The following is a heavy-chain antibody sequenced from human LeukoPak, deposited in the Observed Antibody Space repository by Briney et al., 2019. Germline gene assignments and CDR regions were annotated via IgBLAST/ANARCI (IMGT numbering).Heavy chain of an antibody. CDR1: GFTFGYYS. Sequence: SGGSLRLSCAVPGFTFGYYSMNWVRQAPGKGLEWVSYISSSGSTTYYADSVKGRFTVSRDNAKNSLYLQMNSLRDEDTAVYYCAFRPLGDCSSSTCYAFDYWGRGTLVTVSS. V-gene: IGHV3-48*02. CDR2: ISSSGSTT. J-gene: IGHJ4*02. D-gene: IGHD2-2*01. CDR3: AFRPLGDCSSSTCYAFDY.